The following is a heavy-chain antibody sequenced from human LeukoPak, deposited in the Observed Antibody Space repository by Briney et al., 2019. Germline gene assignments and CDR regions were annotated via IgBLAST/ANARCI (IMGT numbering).Heavy chain of an antibody. Sequence: GASVKVSCKASGYTFTGYYMHWVRQAPGQGLEWMGWISAYNGNTNYAQKLQGRVTMTTDTSTSTAYMELRSLRSDDTAVYYCARDRRGWPFDYWGQGTLVTVSS. CDR3: ARDRRGWPFDY. V-gene: IGHV1-18*04. CDR2: ISAYNGNT. D-gene: IGHD6-19*01. CDR1: GYTFTGYY. J-gene: IGHJ4*02.